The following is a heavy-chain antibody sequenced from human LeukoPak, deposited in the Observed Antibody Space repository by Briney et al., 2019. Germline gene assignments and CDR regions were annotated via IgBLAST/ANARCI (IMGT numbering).Heavy chain of an antibody. CDR3: ARKGAVAGEGFDY. D-gene: IGHD6-19*01. J-gene: IGHJ4*02. CDR1: GGSVSGYY. V-gene: IGHV4-34*01. CDR2: INHGGSA. Sequence: PLETLSVTPAVDGGSVSGYYWSWIRERPGEGLEWIGEINHGGSANYKPSLKGRVTISVDTSKTQFSLKLSSVTAADTAGYYCARKGAVAGEGFDYWGQGTLVTVSS.